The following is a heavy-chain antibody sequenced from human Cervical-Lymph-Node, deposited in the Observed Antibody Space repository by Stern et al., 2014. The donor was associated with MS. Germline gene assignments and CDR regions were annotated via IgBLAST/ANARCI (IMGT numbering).Heavy chain of an antibody. CDR1: GGSFSMDS. Sequence: VQLVQSGAEVKKPGSSVKVSCKASGGSFSMDSISWVRQAPGQGLEWMGGLTPMFGTSNYAQKFQGRVTTTADVCTSTAYMELTSLRSEDTAVYFCARDQGGIADSWGQGTLVIVSS. CDR2: LTPMFGTS. V-gene: IGHV1-69*01. J-gene: IGHJ4*02. CDR3: ARDQGGIADS. D-gene: IGHD6-13*01.